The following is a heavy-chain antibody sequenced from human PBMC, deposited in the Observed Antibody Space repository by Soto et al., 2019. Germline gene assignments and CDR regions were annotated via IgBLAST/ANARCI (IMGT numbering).Heavy chain of an antibody. CDR3: ASQRRITMIVVALDY. Sequence: GGSLRLSCAASGFTFSSYAMSWVRQAPGKGLEWVSAISGSGGSTYYADSVKGRFTISRDNSKNTLYLQMNSLRAEDTAVYYCASQRRITMIVVALDYWGQGTLVTVSS. D-gene: IGHD3-22*01. CDR1: GFTFSSYA. V-gene: IGHV3-23*01. J-gene: IGHJ4*02. CDR2: ISGSGGST.